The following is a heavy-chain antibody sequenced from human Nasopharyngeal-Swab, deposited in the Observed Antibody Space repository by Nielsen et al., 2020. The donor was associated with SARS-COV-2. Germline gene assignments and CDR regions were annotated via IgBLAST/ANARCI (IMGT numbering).Heavy chain of an antibody. Sequence: GPTLVTPTQTLTLTCTFSGFSLSPSGVGVGWIRQPPGKALGWLALIYWNDDKRYSPSLKSRLTITKDTSKNQVVLTMTNMDPVDTATYYCAHNEFWGLGSLEYYFDYWGQGTLVTVSS. D-gene: IGHD3-10*01. CDR3: AHNEFWGLGSLEYYFDY. V-gene: IGHV2-5*01. CDR2: IYWNDDK. J-gene: IGHJ4*02. CDR1: GFSLSPSGVG.